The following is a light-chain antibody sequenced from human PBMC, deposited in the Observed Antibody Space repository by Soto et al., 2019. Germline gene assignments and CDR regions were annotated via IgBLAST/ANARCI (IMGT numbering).Light chain of an antibody. V-gene: IGKV3-15*01. J-gene: IGKJ4*01. CDR3: QEYDVVPLT. CDR2: GAS. CDR1: QSVSNN. Sequence: EIVMTHSPATLSVSPGERATLSCRASQSVSNNLAWYQQKPGQAPRLLIYGASTRATAIPARFSGSGSGTEFTLTISSLQSEDVATYYCQEYDVVPLTFGGGTKVEIK.